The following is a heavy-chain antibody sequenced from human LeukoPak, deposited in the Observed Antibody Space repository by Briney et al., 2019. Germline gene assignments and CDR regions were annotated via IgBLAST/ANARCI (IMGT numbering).Heavy chain of an antibody. V-gene: IGHV1-2*02. J-gene: IGHJ4*02. Sequence: EASVTVSCKPSGYTFTGYYMHWMRQAPGQGLEWMGWINLNSGGTNYAQKFQGRVTMTRDTSISTAYMELSRLRYDDTAVYYCASWAGGNEPVASFDYWGQGTLVTVSS. D-gene: IGHD1-14*01. CDR1: GYTFTGYY. CDR3: ASWAGGNEPVASFDY. CDR2: INLNSGGT.